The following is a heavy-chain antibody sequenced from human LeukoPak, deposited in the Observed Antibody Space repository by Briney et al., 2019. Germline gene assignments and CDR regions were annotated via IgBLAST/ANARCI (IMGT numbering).Heavy chain of an antibody. V-gene: IGHV1-69*13. J-gene: IGHJ4*02. CDR2: IIPIFGTA. CDR3: ARDRGSGSYFDHDDY. D-gene: IGHD1-26*01. Sequence: ASVKVSCKASGGTFSSYAISWVRQAPGQGLEWMGGIIPIFGTANYAQKFQGRVTITADESTSTAYMELSSLRSEDTAVYYCARDRGSGSYFDHDDYWGQGTLVTASS. CDR1: GGTFSSYA.